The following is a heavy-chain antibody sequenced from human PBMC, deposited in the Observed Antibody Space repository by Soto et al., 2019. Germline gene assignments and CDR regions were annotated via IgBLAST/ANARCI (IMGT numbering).Heavy chain of an antibody. V-gene: IGHV4-61*08. CDR1: GDSISSSDYY. Sequence: LSLTCTVSGDSISSSDYYWSWIRQPPGKGLEWIGYIYFSGGTNYNPSLKSRVTISVDTSKNQFSLKLSSVTAADTAVYYCARESRSWYGSIWDYWGQGTLVTVSS. J-gene: IGHJ4*02. CDR3: ARESRSWYGSIWDY. CDR2: IYFSGGT. D-gene: IGHD6-13*01.